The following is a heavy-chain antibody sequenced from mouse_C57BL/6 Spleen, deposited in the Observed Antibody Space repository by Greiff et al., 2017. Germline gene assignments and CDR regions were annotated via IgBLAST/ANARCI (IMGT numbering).Heavy chain of an antibody. CDR2: ISDGGSYT. CDR1: GFTFSSYA. D-gene: IGHD4-1*02. V-gene: IGHV5-4*01. CDR3: AREEDSTGTPFAY. J-gene: IGHJ3*01. Sequence: EVKVEESGGGLVKPGGSLKLSCAASGFTFSSYAMSWVRQTPEKRLEWVATISDGGSYTYYPDNVKGRFTISRDNAKNNLYLQMSHLKSEDTAMYYCAREEDSTGTPFAYWGQGTLVTVSA.